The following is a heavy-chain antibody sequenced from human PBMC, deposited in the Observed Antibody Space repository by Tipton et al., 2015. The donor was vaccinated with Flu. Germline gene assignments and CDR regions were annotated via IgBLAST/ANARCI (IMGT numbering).Heavy chain of an antibody. CDR1: GFTFSSYS. J-gene: IGHJ4*02. CDR3: ARFAPGAALSYFDY. CDR2: ISSSSSYI. Sequence: SLRLSCAASGFTFSSYSMNWVRQAPGKGLEWVSSISSSSSYIYYADSVKGRFTISRDNAKNSLYLQMNSLRAEDTAVYYCARFAPGAALSYFDYWDQGTPVTVSS. D-gene: IGHD2-15*01. V-gene: IGHV3-21*01.